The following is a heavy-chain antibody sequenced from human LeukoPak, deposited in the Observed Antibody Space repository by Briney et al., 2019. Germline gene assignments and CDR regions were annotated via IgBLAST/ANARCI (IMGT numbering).Heavy chain of an antibody. D-gene: IGHD3-3*01. V-gene: IGHV1-69*13. CDR1: GGTFSSYA. J-gene: IGHJ6*03. CDR2: IIPIFGTA. CDR3: AGSLRFLEWSNYYYYMDV. Sequence: SVKVSCKASGGTFSSYAISWVRQAPGQGLEWMGGIIPIFGTANYAQKFRGRVTITADESTSTAYMELSSLRSEDTAVYYCAGSLRFLEWSNYYYYMDVWGKGTTVTVSS.